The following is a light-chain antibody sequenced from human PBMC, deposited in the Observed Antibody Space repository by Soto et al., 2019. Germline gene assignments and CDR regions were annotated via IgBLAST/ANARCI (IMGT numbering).Light chain of an antibody. CDR1: QSVSSNY. J-gene: IGKJ2*01. Sequence: EIVLTQSPGTLSLSPGERATLSCRASQSVSSNYLAWYQQKPGQAPRLLIYGASSRATGIPDRFSGSGPGTDFTLTISRLEPEDFAVYYCQQYGSSPPYTFGQGTKLEIK. CDR3: QQYGSSPPYT. V-gene: IGKV3-20*01. CDR2: GAS.